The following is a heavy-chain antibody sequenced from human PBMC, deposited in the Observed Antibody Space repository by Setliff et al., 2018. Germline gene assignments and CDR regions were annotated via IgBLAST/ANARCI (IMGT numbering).Heavy chain of an antibody. CDR1: GFTFTDYG. Sequence: ASVKVSCKSSGFTFTDYGITWVRQVPGQGLEWMGWINNYNFNTQYAQKFQGRVTVTTDTSTTTAYMELRSLRADDTAVYYCARDLNRWYGEFAFDIWGQGTMVTVSS. J-gene: IGHJ3*02. D-gene: IGHD3-10*01. CDR3: ARDLNRWYGEFAFDI. CDR2: INNYNFNT. V-gene: IGHV1-18*01.